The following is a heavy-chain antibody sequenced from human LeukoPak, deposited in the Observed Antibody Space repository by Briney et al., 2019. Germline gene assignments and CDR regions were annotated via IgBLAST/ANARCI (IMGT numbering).Heavy chain of an antibody. CDR1: AFTFSDFW. J-gene: IGHJ4*02. V-gene: IGHV3-7*01. CDR3: AREGREMTGFDY. CDR2: IKQAGNEK. Sequence: GGSLRLSCEASAFTFSDFWISWVRQTPGKGLEWVANIKQAGNEKHYVDSVKGRFTISRDNAKNSLYLQMNSPRVEDTAVYYCAREGREMTGFDYWGQGTLVTVSP. D-gene: IGHD1-14*01.